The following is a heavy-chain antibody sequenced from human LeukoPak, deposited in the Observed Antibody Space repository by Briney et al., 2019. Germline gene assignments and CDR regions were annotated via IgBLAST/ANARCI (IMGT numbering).Heavy chain of an antibody. CDR1: GFTFSSYA. CDR3: AKDPSLDYFDY. V-gene: IGHV3-23*01. CDR2: ISGSGGST. Sequence: PGGSLRLSCAASGFTFSSYAMSRDRQAAGKGLEWDSAISGSGGSTYYTDSGKGRLTIARDNYENTLYGQMSSLRSEDTAVYYCAKDPSLDYFDYWGQGTLVTVSS. J-gene: IGHJ4*02.